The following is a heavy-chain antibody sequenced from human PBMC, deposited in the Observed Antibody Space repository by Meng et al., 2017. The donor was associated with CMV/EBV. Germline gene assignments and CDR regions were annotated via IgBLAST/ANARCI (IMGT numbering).Heavy chain of an antibody. D-gene: IGHD6-6*01. CDR1: GFTFSSYS. J-gene: IGHJ4*02. CDR2: ISSSSSYI. CDR3: ARSPRSSAPDFDY. V-gene: IGHV3-21*01. Sequence: GESLKISCAASGFTFSSYSMNWVCQAPGKGLEWVSSISSSSSYIYYADSVKGRFTISRDNAKNSLYLQMNSLRAEDTAVYYCARSPRSSAPDFDYWGQGTLVTVSS.